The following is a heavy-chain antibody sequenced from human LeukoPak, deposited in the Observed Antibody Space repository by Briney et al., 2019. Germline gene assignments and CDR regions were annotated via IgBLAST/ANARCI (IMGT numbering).Heavy chain of an antibody. Sequence: SETLSLTCAVSGGSISSGGYSWSWIRQPPGKGLEWIGYIYHSGSTYYNPSLKSRVTMSVDTSKNQLSLKLSSVTAADTAVYYCATSGHDYGDHGWGQGTLVTVSS. CDR3: ATSGHDYGDHG. CDR2: IYHSGST. CDR1: GGSISSGGYS. V-gene: IGHV4-30-2*01. D-gene: IGHD4-17*01. J-gene: IGHJ4*02.